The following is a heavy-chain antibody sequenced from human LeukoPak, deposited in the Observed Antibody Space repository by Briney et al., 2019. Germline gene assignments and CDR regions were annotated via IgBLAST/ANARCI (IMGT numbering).Heavy chain of an antibody. CDR3: ARVRYSYGHYYYYYMDV. D-gene: IGHD5-18*01. CDR2: IIPIFGTA. J-gene: IGHJ6*03. CDR1: GGTFSSYA. Sequence: SVKVSCKASGGTFSSYAISWVQQAPGQGLEWMGGIIPIFGTANYAQKFRGRVTITADESTSTAYMELSSLRSEDTAVYYCARVRYSYGHYYYYYMDVWGKGTTVTISS. V-gene: IGHV1-69*13.